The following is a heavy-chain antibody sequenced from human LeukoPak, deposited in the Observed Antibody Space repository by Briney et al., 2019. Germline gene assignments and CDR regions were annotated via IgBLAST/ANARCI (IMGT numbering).Heavy chain of an antibody. CDR1: GLTSFAYP. CDR2: ISSSSSYI. J-gene: IGHJ4*02. Sequence: PGGSLRLSCAASGLTSFAYPVSWVRQAPGKGLEWVSSISSSSSYIYYADSVKGRFTISRDNAKNSLYLQMNSLRAEDTAVYYCARTDTAMVTGYFDYWGQGTLATVSS. CDR3: ARTDTAMVTGYFDY. V-gene: IGHV3-21*01. D-gene: IGHD5-18*01.